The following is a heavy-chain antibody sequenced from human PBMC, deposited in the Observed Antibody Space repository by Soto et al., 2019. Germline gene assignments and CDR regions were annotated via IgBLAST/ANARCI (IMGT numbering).Heavy chain of an antibody. CDR3: ASSGITNYYYGMDV. D-gene: IGHD3-10*01. CDR1: GYTYTSYA. Sequence: ASVTVSCKASGYTYTSYAMHWVRQAPGQRLEWMGWINAGNGNTKYSQKFQGRVTITRDTSASTAYMELSSLRSEDTAVYYCASSGITNYYYGMDVWGQGTTVTVSS. CDR2: INAGNGNT. J-gene: IGHJ6*02. V-gene: IGHV1-3*01.